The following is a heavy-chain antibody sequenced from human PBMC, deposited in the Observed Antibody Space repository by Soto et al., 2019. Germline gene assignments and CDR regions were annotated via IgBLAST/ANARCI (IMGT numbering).Heavy chain of an antibody. CDR1: AYTVTELI. V-gene: IGHV1-24*01. CDR3: ATAAGDGPYYFDY. J-gene: IGHJ4*02. CDR2: FDPEDGET. D-gene: IGHD4-17*01. Sequence: SAKVACRSSAYTVTELIIDCARPAPGKGLEWMGGFDPEDGETIYAQKYQGRVTMTEDTSTDTAYMELSSLRSEDTAVYYCATAAGDGPYYFDYWGQGTLVTVSS.